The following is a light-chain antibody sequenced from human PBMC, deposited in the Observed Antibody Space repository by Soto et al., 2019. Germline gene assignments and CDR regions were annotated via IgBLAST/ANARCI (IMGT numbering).Light chain of an antibody. CDR1: SSDVGGYNY. Sequence: QSALTQPASVSGSPGQSTTISCTGTSSDVGGYNYVSWYQHHPGKAPKLMIYDVSVRPSGVSNRFSGSKSGNTASLTISGLQAEDEAAYYCSSYSSGSTLYVFGTGTKVTVL. CDR3: SSYSSGSTLYV. CDR2: DVS. V-gene: IGLV2-14*03. J-gene: IGLJ1*01.